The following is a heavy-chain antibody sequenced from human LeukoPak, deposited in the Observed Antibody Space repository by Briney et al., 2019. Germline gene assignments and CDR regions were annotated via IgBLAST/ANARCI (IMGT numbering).Heavy chain of an antibody. D-gene: IGHD3-16*02. CDR1: GGSISSYY. CDR3: ARVAWGSYRPFDY. V-gene: IGHV4-59*12. J-gene: IGHJ4*02. CDR2: IYYSGST. Sequence: PSETLSLTCTVSGGSISSYYWSWIRQPPGKGLEWIGYIYYSGSTNYNPSLKSRVTISVDTSKNQFSLKLSSVTAADTAVYYCARVAWGSYRPFDYWGQGTLVTVSS.